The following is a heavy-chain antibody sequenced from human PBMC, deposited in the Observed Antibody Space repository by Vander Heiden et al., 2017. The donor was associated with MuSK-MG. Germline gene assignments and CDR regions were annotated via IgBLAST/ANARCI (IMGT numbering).Heavy chain of an antibody. CDR3: ARGATGATATSDY. D-gene: IGHD1-26*01. CDR2: INNNTGNP. CDR1: GYPFTSYA. Sequence: QVQLVQSGSALKMPGASGKVSCKASGYPFTSYAMKWVRQARGQELEWMGWINNNTGNPTDAQSFTGRFVYSLDTSVSTAYLQNSRIKAEDTAVYYCARGATGATATSDYWGQGTLVTVSS. V-gene: IGHV7-4-1*02. J-gene: IGHJ4*02.